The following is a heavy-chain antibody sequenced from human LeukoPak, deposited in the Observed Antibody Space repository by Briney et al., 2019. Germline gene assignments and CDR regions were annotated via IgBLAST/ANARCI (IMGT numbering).Heavy chain of an antibody. D-gene: IGHD3-10*01. V-gene: IGHV1-2*02. J-gene: IGHJ4*02. CDR1: GYTLTGYY. Sequence: GASVKVSCKASGYTLTGYYMHWVRQAPGQGLEWMGWINPNSGGTNHAQKFQGRVTMTRDTSISTAYMELSRLRSDDTAVYYCARDRPLDADDYYGFYYFDYWGQGTLVTVSS. CDR3: ARDRPLDADDYYGFYYFDY. CDR2: INPNSGGT.